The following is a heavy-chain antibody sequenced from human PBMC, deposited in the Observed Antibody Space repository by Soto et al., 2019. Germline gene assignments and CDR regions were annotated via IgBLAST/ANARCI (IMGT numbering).Heavy chain of an antibody. CDR1: GFTFSSYG. Sequence: GGSLRLSCAASGFTFSSYGMHWVRQAPGKGLEWVAVIWYDGSNKYYADSVKGRFTISRDNSKNTLYLQMNSLRAEDTAVYYCARDGAYYYDSSTSGYFDYWGQGTLVTVS. CDR3: ARDGAYYYDSSTSGYFDY. D-gene: IGHD3-22*01. CDR2: IWYDGSNK. J-gene: IGHJ4*02. V-gene: IGHV3-33*01.